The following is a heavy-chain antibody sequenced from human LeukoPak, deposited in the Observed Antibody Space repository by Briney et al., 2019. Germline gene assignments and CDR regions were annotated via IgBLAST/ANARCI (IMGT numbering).Heavy chain of an antibody. D-gene: IGHD2-2*01. Sequence: GGSLRLSCAASGFTFSSYWMHWVRQAPGKGLVWVSRINSDGSSTSYADSVKGRFTISRDNAKNTLYLQMNSLRAEDTAVYYCARSYCSSTSCRDKSFDTWGQGTMVTVSS. CDR1: GFTFSSYW. V-gene: IGHV3-74*01. CDR3: ARSYCSSTSCRDKSFDT. J-gene: IGHJ3*02. CDR2: INSDGSST.